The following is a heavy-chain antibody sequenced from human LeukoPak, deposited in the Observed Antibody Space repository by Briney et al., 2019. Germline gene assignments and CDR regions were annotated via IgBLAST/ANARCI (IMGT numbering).Heavy chain of an antibody. D-gene: IGHD6-13*01. CDR3: ARSSTIGAAGLFDS. CDR2: IYSGGTT. J-gene: IGHJ4*02. Sequence: GGSLRFSFEASEFTFSSNTLSWFAQAPGKGLEWVSVIYSGGTTFYADSVKGRFTISRDNSMNTLYLHMNSLRVEDTAVYYCARSSTIGAAGLFDSWGQGTLVTVSS. V-gene: IGHV3-53*01. CDR1: EFTFSSNT.